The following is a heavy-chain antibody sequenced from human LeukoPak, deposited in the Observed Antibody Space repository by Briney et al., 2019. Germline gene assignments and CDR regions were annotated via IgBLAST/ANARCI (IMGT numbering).Heavy chain of an antibody. Sequence: SQTLSLTCTVSGGSISSGGYYWSWIRQHPGKGLEWIGYIYYSGSTYYNPSLKSRVTISVDTSKNQFSLKLSSVTAADTAVYYCARADYGDPKYYFDYWGQGTLVTVSS. CDR1: GGSISSGGYY. D-gene: IGHD4-17*01. V-gene: IGHV4-31*03. CDR3: ARADYGDPKYYFDY. CDR2: IYYSGST. J-gene: IGHJ4*02.